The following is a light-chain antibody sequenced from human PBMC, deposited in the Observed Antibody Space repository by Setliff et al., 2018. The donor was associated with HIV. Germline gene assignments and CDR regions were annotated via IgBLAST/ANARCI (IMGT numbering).Light chain of an antibody. V-gene: IGLV2-11*01. CDR1: SSDVGAYNY. J-gene: IGLJ1*01. CDR2: DVT. CDR3: WSYAGSSWV. Sequence: QSVLAQPRSVSGSPGQSVAISCTGTSSDVGAYNYVSWYRQHPGKAPKLMIYDVTNRPSGVPDRFSGSKSGNTASLTISGLQADDEADYYCWSYAGSSWVFGTGTKVTVL.